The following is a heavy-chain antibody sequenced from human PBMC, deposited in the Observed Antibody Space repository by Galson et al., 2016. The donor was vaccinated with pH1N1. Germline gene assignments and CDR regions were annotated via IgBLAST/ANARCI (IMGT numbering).Heavy chain of an antibody. CDR3: AHSLYGDYVGWFDP. Sequence: PALVKPTQTLTLTCTFSGFSLRTSGVGVGWIRQPPGKALEWLALIYWNADKRYSPSLKSRLTITKDTSKNQVVLTMTNMDPVDTATYYCAHSLYGDYVGWFDPWGQGTLVTVSS. CDR2: IYWNADK. J-gene: IGHJ5*02. D-gene: IGHD4-17*01. V-gene: IGHV2-5*01. CDR1: GFSLRTSGVG.